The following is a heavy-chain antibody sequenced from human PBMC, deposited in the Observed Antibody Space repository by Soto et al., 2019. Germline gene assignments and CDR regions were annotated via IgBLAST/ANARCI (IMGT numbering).Heavy chain of an antibody. J-gene: IGHJ6*02. Sequence: ASVKVSCKASGGTFSSYAISWVRQAPGQGLEWMGGIIPIFGTANYAQKFQGRVTITADKSTSTAYMGLSSLRSEDTAVYYCAAPGSGSGYYPPSYYYYYGMDVWGQGTTVTVSS. CDR1: GGTFSSYA. CDR2: IIPIFGTA. CDR3: AAPGSGSGYYPPSYYYYYGMDV. D-gene: IGHD3-22*01. V-gene: IGHV1-69*06.